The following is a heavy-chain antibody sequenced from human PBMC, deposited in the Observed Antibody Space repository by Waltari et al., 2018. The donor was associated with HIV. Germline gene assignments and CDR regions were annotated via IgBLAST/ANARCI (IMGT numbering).Heavy chain of an antibody. D-gene: IGHD3-22*01. V-gene: IGHV3-23*01. Sequence: EVQLLESGGSWVQPGASMRLSFSCVGVRFHPSGQAWVRRTPGRGLEWVAGITARGDKKYVAESMRGRFSISRDNMKNTVWLDMRGLRADDAAIYFCVREGRPVSDYDVFDSWGPGIQVTVS. J-gene: IGHJ4*02. CDR2: ITARGDKK. CDR3: VREGRPVSDYDVFDS. CDR1: GVRFHPSG.